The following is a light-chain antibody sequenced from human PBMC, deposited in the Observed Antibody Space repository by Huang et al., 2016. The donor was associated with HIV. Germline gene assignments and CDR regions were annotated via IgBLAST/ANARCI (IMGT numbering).Light chain of an antibody. CDR1: QSLSTN. V-gene: IGKV3-15*01. J-gene: IGKJ1*01. Sequence: IVMTQSPAPLSVSPGERATLSCRASQSLSTNVAWYQQRPGQAPRLLIYSASTRATGIPARFSGSGSGTEFTLTISSLQSEDSAVYYCQHFNKWPPTFGQGTKVEIK. CDR2: SAS. CDR3: QHFNKWPPT.